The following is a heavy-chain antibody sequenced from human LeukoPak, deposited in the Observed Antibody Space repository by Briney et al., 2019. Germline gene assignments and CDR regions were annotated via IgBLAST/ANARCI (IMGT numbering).Heavy chain of an antibody. J-gene: IGHJ6*02. CDR2: IYPGDSDT. Sequence: GEPPQISCKGSGFIFTNSWIGWVRQVPGKGLEWMGLIYPGDSDTRYSPSFQGQVTISADKSISTTYLQWNSLKASDSAVYYCARQGEMDSSGYYTMDVWGQGTTVTVFS. V-gene: IGHV5-51*01. CDR3: ARQGEMDSSGYYTMDV. D-gene: IGHD3-22*01. CDR1: GFIFTNSW.